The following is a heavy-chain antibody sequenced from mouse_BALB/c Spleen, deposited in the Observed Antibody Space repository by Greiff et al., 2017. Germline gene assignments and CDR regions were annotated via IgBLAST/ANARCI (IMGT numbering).Heavy chain of an antibody. D-gene: IGHD1-1*02. J-gene: IGHJ3*01. CDR1: GYTFTDYN. Sequence: EVQLQQSGPELVKPGASVKIPCKASGYTFTDYNMDWVKQSHGKSLEWIGDINPNNGGTIYNQKFKGKATLTVDKSSSTAYMELRSLTSEDTAVYYCARRAGSYVFAYWGQGTLVTVSA. CDR3: ARRAGSYVFAY. CDR2: INPNNGGT. V-gene: IGHV1-18*01.